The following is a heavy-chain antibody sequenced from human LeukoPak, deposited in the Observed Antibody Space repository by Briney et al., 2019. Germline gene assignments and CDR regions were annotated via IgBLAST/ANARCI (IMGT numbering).Heavy chain of an antibody. CDR3: ARDHSLPSRAHPDAFDI. CDR2: IYYSGST. CDR1: GGSISSGGYY. D-gene: IGHD5-18*01. J-gene: IGHJ3*02. V-gene: IGHV4-61*08. Sequence: PSETLSLTCTVSGGSISSGGYYWSWIRQHPGKGLEWIGYIYYSGSTYYNPSLKSRVTISVDTSKNQFSLKLSSVTAADTAVYYCARDHSLPSRAHPDAFDIWGQGTMVTVSS.